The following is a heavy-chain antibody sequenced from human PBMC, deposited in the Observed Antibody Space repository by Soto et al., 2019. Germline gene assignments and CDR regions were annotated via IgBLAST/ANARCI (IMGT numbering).Heavy chain of an antibody. CDR1: GFSFSSYA. CDR2: MSYDGSKK. V-gene: IGHV3-30*18. Sequence: QVQLVESGGGVVQPGRSLRLSCVGSGFSFSSYAMNWVRQAPGTGLEWVALMSYDGSKKYYGDSVRGRVTISRDNSKNTLYLQMDHLRPEDTAIYYCAKDLKPGSRWSLGGVEHCMDVWGRGTTVSVSS. J-gene: IGHJ6*03. D-gene: IGHD3-16*01. CDR3: AKDLKPGSRWSLGGVEHCMDV.